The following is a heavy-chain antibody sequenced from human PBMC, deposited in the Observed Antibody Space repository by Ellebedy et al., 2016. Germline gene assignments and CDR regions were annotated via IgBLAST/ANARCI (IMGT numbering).Heavy chain of an antibody. D-gene: IGHD5-12*01. J-gene: IGHJ4*02. CDR1: GGSFSGYY. CDR3: ARGHSYSGYDQTKYYFDY. CDR2: INHSGST. V-gene: IGHV4-34*01. Sequence: SETLSLXXAVYGGSFSGYYWSWIRQPPGKGLEWIGEINHSGSTNYNPSLKSRVTISVDTSKNQFSLKLSSVTAADTAVYYCARGHSYSGYDQTKYYFDYWGQGTLVTVSS.